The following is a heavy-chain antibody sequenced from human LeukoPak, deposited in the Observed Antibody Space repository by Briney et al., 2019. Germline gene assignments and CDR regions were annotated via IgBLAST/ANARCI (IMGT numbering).Heavy chain of an antibody. CDR1: GYTFTSYD. J-gene: IGHJ5*02. V-gene: IGHV1-8*01. Sequence: ASVKISCKASGYTFTSYDINWERQATGQGLEWMGWMNPNSGNTGYAQKFQGRVTMTRNTSISTAYMELSSLRSEDTAVYYCARDIRENWFDPWGQGTLVTLSS. CDR3: ARDIRENWFDP. CDR2: MNPNSGNT.